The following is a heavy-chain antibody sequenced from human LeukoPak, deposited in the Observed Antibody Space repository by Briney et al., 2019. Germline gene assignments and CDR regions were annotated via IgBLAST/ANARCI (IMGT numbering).Heavy chain of an antibody. CDR1: GFTFISYG. J-gene: IGHJ4*02. CDR3: AKDGFRSHIVATGRGLLSY. Sequence: PGGSLILSCAASGFTFISYGMHWVRQAPGKGLEGVPFIRYEGSNRYYADSVKGRFTISRDNSKNTVYLQMNRLRGEDTAVYYCAKDGFRSHIVATGRGLLSYWGQGTLVTVSS. D-gene: IGHD5-12*01. CDR2: IRYEGSNR. V-gene: IGHV3-30*02.